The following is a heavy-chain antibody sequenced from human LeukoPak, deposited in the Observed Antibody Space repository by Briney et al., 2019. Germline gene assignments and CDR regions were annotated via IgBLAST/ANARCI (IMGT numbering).Heavy chain of an antibody. V-gene: IGHV3-30*02. CDR2: IRYDESDK. J-gene: IGHJ3*02. CDR1: GFTFSNYG. Sequence: PGGSLRLSCAASGFTFSNYGMHWVRQAPGKGLEWLAFIRYDESDKYYADSVKGRFTISRDNSRNTLYVQMNSLRAEDTAVYYCARRMIRQFQEHPVSANEQPESRGHGPILLCEKNDSRYIWGQGTMVTVSS. CDR3: ARRMIRQFQEHPVSANEQPESRGHGPILLCEKNDSRYI. D-gene: IGHD3-22*01.